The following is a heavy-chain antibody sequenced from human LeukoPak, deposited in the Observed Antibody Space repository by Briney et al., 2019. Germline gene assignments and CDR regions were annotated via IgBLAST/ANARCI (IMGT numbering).Heavy chain of an antibody. CDR2: ISYDGSNK. CDR1: GFTFSSYG. Sequence: PGRSLRLSCAASGFTFSSYGMHWVRQAPGKGLEWVAVISYDGSNKYYADSVKGRFTISRDNSKNTLYLQMNSLRAEDTAVYYCAKDLLLWFGELSSLDYWGQGTLVTVSS. V-gene: IGHV3-30*18. CDR3: AKDLLLWFGELSSLDY. J-gene: IGHJ4*02. D-gene: IGHD3-10*01.